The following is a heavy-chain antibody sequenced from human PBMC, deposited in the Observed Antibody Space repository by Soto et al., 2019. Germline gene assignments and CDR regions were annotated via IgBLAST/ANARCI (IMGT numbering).Heavy chain of an antibody. CDR2: ISSSSSYI. V-gene: IGHV3-21*01. CDR3: ARDYEWLRSITYYYCIDV. D-gene: IGHD5-12*01. J-gene: IGHJ6*02. CDR1: GFTFSSYS. Sequence: EVQLVESGGGLVKPGGSLRLSCAASGFTFSSYSMNWVCQAPGKGLEWVSSISSSSSYIYYADSVQGRFTISRDNAKDSLYLPMNRLRAKDTAVYYCARDYEWLRSITYYYCIDVWGQGTTVTVSS.